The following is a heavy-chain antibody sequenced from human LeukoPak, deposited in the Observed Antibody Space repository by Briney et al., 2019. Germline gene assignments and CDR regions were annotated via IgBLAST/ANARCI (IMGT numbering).Heavy chain of an antibody. CDR2: TNHRGST. Sequence: SETLSLTCAVYGGSLSDYYWSWIRQSPGMGLEWIGETNHRGSTNYNPSLKSRVTISVDTSKNHFSLKLRYVTAADTAIYYCATSGTYYALDDYWGQGTLVTVSS. V-gene: IGHV4-34*01. J-gene: IGHJ4*02. CDR1: GGSLSDYY. D-gene: IGHD1-26*01. CDR3: ATSGTYYALDDY.